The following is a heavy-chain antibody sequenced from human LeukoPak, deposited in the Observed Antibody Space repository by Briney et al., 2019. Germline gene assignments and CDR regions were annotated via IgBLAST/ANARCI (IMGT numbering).Heavy chain of an antibody. CDR3: AIGLTTIDY. D-gene: IGHD2/OR15-2a*01. V-gene: IGHV4-34*01. CDR1: GGSFSGYY. Sequence: PSETLSLTCAVYGGSFSGYYWSWIRQPPGKGLEWIGEINHSGSTNYNPSLKSRVTISVDTSKNQFSLNLSSVTAADTAVYYCAIGLTTIDYWGQGTLVTVSS. J-gene: IGHJ4*02. CDR2: INHSGST.